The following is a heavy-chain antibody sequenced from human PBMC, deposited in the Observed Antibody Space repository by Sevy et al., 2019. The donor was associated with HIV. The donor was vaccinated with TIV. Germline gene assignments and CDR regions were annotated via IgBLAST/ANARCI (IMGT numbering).Heavy chain of an antibody. V-gene: IGHV1-18*01. J-gene: IGHJ3*01. Sequence: ASVKVSCKASGYTFNTYGISWVRQAPGQGLEWMGWTSVFNGNTNFTKKFQGRITLTTDTSTSTTYMELTTLTSGDTAVYYCARDPRRTSGGYYYAPHPGVFDLWGQGTVVTVSS. CDR3: ARDPRRTSGGYYYAPHPGVFDL. D-gene: IGHD3-22*01. CDR2: TSVFNGNT. CDR1: GYTFNTYG.